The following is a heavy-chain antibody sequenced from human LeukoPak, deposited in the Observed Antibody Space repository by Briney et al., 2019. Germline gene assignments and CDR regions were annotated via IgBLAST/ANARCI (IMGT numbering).Heavy chain of an antibody. J-gene: IGHJ4*02. CDR2: INPNSGGT. Sequence: ASVKVSCKASGYTFTDYYMHWVRQAPGQGLEWMGWINPNSGGTNYAQKFQGRVTMTSDTSISTAYMELSGLRSDDTALYYCARGGGYSSSWYEAYWGQGTLVTVSS. D-gene: IGHD6-13*01. CDR1: GYTFTDYY. CDR3: ARGGGYSSSWYEAY. V-gene: IGHV1-2*02.